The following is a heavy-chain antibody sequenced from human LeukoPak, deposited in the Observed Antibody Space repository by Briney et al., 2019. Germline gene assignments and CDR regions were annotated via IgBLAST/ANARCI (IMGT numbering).Heavy chain of an antibody. CDR1: GYHFPDYY. V-gene: IGHV1-2*02. D-gene: IGHD3-3*01. Sequence: ASVKLSFKASGYHFPDYYIHWLRQAPGQGLQWMGRINPNSGGTDYAQKFQGRVTMTRDTSITTVYMELSSLRSDDTAFFYCARKSSKTFFDWGQGTLVTVSS. CDR3: ARKSSKTFFD. J-gene: IGHJ4*02. CDR2: INPNSGGT.